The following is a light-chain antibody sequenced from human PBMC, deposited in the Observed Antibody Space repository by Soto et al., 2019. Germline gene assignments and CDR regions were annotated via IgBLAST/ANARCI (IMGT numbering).Light chain of an antibody. CDR3: SSYTGSSTPYV. CDR2: DVS. CDR1: SSEIGSYNY. Sequence: QSVLTQPASVSGSPGQSITLSCTGTSSEIGSYNYVSWYQQHPGKAPKLIIYDVSNRPSGVSNRFSGSKSGNTASLTISGLQAEDEADYYCSSYTGSSTPYVFGAGTKVTVL. J-gene: IGLJ1*01. V-gene: IGLV2-14*03.